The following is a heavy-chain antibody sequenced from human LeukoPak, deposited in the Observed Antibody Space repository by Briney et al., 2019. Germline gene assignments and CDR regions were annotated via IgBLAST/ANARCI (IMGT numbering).Heavy chain of an antibody. CDR2: IRYDGSNK. CDR3: SSVVAAIDH. CDR1: GFTFSSHG. D-gene: IGHD2-15*01. J-gene: IGHJ4*02. V-gene: IGHV3-30*02. Sequence: GGSLRLSCAASGFTFSSHGMQWVRPPPDKGLEWVAFIRYDGSNKYYADSVKGRLTISRDNSKNTLYLQMNSLRAEDTAVYYCSSVVAAIDHWGQGTLVTVSS.